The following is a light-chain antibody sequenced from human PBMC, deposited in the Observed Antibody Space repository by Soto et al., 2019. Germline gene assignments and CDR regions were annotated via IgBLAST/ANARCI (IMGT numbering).Light chain of an antibody. J-gene: IGLJ1*01. Sequence: QSVLTQPASVSGSRGQSITISCTGASSDVGGYNYVSWYQQHPGKAPKLIIYDVSYRPSGVSDRFSGSKSGNTASLTISGLQAEDEADYLCSSYISTDTSHVFGTGTKVAVL. V-gene: IGLV2-14*03. CDR2: DVS. CDR1: SSDVGGYNY. CDR3: SSYISTDTSHV.